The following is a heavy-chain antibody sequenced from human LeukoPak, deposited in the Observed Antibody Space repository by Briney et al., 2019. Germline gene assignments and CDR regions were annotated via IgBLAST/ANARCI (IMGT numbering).Heavy chain of an antibody. J-gene: IGHJ6*03. Sequence: GGSLRLSCAASGFTFSSYAMSWVRQAPGKGLEWVSAISGSGGSTYYADSVKGRFTISRDNSKNTLYLQMNSLRAEDTAIYYCARLAGSGWYEVLYFYMDVWGKGTTVTVSS. CDR2: ISGSGGST. D-gene: IGHD6-19*01. V-gene: IGHV3-23*01. CDR1: GFTFSSYA. CDR3: ARLAGSGWYEVLYFYMDV.